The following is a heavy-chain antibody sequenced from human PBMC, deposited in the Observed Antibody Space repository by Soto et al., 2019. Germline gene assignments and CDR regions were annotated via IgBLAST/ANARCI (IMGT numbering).Heavy chain of an antibody. Sequence: QVQLQQWGAGLLKPSETLSLTCAVYGGSFSGYYWSWIRQPPGKGLEWIGEINHSGSTNYNPSLKRRVTIAVDTSKNQFSLKLSSVTAADTAVYYCARDAVGANGLGFDYWGQGTLFTVSS. CDR3: ARDAVGANGLGFDY. J-gene: IGHJ4*02. V-gene: IGHV4-34*01. D-gene: IGHD1-26*01. CDR1: GGSFSGYY. CDR2: INHSGST.